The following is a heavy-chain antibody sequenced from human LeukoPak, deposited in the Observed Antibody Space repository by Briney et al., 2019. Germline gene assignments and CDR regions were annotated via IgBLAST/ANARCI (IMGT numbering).Heavy chain of an antibody. CDR2: IWYSGST. Sequence: SETLSLTCTVSGGSISSSSYYWGWFRQPPGKGLEWIGSIWYSGSTYYNPSLKSRVTIAVDTSKNQFSLKLSSVTAADTAVYYCASRYCSSTSCYDYWGQGTLVTVSS. CDR3: ASRYCSSTSCYDY. V-gene: IGHV4-39*01. D-gene: IGHD2-2*01. CDR1: GGSISSSSYY. J-gene: IGHJ4*02.